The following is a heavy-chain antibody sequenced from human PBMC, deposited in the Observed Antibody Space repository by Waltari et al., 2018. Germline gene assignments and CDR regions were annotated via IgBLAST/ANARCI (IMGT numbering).Heavy chain of an antibody. Sequence: EVQLVESGGDLVKPGGSLRLSCAASGFIFSDYSMNWVRQAPGKGLEGVSSISSSSSTIHYADSMKGRFTISRDNAKSSLYLQLNSLRAEDTAVYYCARGTRGTFDHWGQGTLVTVSS. CDR1: GFIFSDYS. J-gene: IGHJ4*02. CDR2: ISSSSSTI. V-gene: IGHV3-21*01. CDR3: ARGTRGTFDH.